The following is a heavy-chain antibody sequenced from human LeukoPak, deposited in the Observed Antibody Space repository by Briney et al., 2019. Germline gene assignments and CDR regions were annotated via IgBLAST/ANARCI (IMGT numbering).Heavy chain of an antibody. CDR1: GGSISSYY. CDR2: IYYSGST. V-gene: IGHV4-59*08. J-gene: IGHJ5*02. CDR3: ARHETRSRCGFDP. Sequence: SETLSLTCTVSGGSISSYYWSWIRQPPGKGLEWIGYIYYSGSTNYNPSLKSRVTISVDTSKNQFSLKLSSVTAADTAVYYCARHETRSRCGFDPWGQGTLVTVSS.